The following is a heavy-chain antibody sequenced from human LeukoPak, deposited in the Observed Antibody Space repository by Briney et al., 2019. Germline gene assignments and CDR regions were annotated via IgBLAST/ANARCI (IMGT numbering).Heavy chain of an antibody. V-gene: IGHV3-23*01. CDR2: ISGSGGST. Sequence: GGSLRLSCAASGFTFSSYGMSWVRQAPGKGLEWVSAISGSGGSTYYADSVKGRFTISRDNSKNTLYLQMNSLRAEDTAVYYCAKAVGRNYYFDYWGQGTLVTVYS. D-gene: IGHD1-7*01. CDR1: GFTFSSYG. CDR3: AKAVGRNYYFDY. J-gene: IGHJ4*02.